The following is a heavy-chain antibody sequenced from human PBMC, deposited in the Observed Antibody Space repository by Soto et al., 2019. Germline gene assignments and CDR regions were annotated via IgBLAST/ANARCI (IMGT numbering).Heavy chain of an antibody. CDR2: IYYSGST. CDR3: ARGTYYYESSGSFGDWFYP. Sequence: SDTPSLTCTVYGDSISSYYWSWIRQPPGKGLEWIGYIYYSGSTNYNPSLKSRVAISVDTSKNQFSLKLSSVTAADTAVYYCARGTYYYESSGSFGDWFYPWGQGTLVTVSS. CDR1: GDSISSYY. D-gene: IGHD3-22*01. V-gene: IGHV4-59*01. J-gene: IGHJ5*01.